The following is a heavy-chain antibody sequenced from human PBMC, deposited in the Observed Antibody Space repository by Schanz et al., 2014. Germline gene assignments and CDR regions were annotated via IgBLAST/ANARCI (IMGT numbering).Heavy chain of an antibody. V-gene: IGHV1-2*04. CDR2: INPNTGGT. Sequence: QVQLVQSGAEMKKPGASVKVSCKASGYTFTGYYMHWVRQAPGQGLEWMGRINPNTGGTNFAQKFQGWVTVTRDTSISTVYMELSRVTYEDTAVYYCARDDRAYYYGMDVWGQGTTVTVSS. CDR1: GYTFTGYY. D-gene: IGHD3-22*01. J-gene: IGHJ6*02. CDR3: ARDDRAYYYGMDV.